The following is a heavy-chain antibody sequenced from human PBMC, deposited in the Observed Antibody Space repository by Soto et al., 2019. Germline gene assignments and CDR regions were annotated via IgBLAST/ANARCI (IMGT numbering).Heavy chain of an antibody. CDR3: ARDSPPPRE. CDR2: ISAYNGNT. J-gene: IGHJ4*02. CDR1: GYTFASYA. V-gene: IGHV1-18*01. Sequence: QVQLVQSGAEVKKPGASVKVSCKASGYTFASYAISWVRQAPGQGLEWLGWISAYNGNTSYAHKVQGRVTMPTDTSTSTAYMELRSLRSDDTAVYYCARDSPPPREWGQGTLVTVSS.